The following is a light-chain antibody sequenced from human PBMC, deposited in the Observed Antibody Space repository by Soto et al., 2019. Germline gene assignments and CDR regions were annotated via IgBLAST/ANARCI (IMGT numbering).Light chain of an antibody. Sequence: QSVLTQPPSLSAAPGQTVTISCSGGSSNIGNNYVSWYQQVAGTTPKRLIFDNNKRPSGIPDRFSGSKSGTSATLGIAGLQTGDAADYYCATWDSSLSAWLFGGGTQLTVL. CDR3: ATWDSSLSAWL. V-gene: IGLV1-51*01. CDR1: SSNIGNNY. CDR2: DNN. J-gene: IGLJ3*02.